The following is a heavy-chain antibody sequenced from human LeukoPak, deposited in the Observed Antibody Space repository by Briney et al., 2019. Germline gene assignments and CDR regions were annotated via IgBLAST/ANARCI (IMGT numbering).Heavy chain of an antibody. D-gene: IGHD5-18*01. Sequence: SETLSLTCAVYGGSFSGYYWSWIRQPPGKGLEWIGEINHSGSTNYNPSLKSRVTISVDTSKNQFSLKLSSVTAADTAVYYCARGYWIQPNAFDMWGQGTMVTVSS. V-gene: IGHV4-34*01. CDR1: GGSFSGYY. J-gene: IGHJ3*02. CDR3: ARGYWIQPNAFDM. CDR2: INHSGST.